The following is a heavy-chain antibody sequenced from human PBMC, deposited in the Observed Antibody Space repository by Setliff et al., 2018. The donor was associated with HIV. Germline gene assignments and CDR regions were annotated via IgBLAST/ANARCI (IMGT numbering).Heavy chain of an antibody. J-gene: IGHJ4*02. D-gene: IGHD5-18*01. CDR3: ARSPGVDTNMAFDY. Sequence: PSETLSLTCTVSGGSISSYYWSWIRQPPGKGLEWIGYIYYSGTTNYNPSLKSRVTISIATSKNQFSLKLSSVTAADTAVYYCARSPGVDTNMAFDYWGQGILVTVSS. CDR1: GGSISSYY. CDR2: IYYSGTT. V-gene: IGHV4-59*08.